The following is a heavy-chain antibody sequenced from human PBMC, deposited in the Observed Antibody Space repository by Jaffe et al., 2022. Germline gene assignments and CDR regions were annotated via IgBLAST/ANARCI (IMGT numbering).Heavy chain of an antibody. D-gene: IGHD6-13*01. Sequence: EVQLVESGGGLVQPGGSLRLSCAASGFTFNNYEMNWVRQAPGKGLEWVSYITSDSTIYYADSVKGRFTLSRDNAKHSLYLQMNSLRAEDTAVYYCARDPAAAGMGHFDYWGQGTLVTVSS. J-gene: IGHJ4*02. CDR1: GFTFNNYE. V-gene: IGHV3-48*03. CDR2: ITSDSTI. CDR3: ARDPAAAGMGHFDY.